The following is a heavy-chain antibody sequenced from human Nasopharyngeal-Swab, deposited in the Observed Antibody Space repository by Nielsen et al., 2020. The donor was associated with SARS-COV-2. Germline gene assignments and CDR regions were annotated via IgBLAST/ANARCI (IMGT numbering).Heavy chain of an antibody. CDR3: AKDLTSCWGGDY. J-gene: IGHJ4*02. CDR2: LSHDGDMK. CDR1: GFSITRFG. Sequence: GGSLRLSCAASGFSITRFGMQWLRQAPGKGLEWVALLSHDGDMKYHADSVKGRFTISRDISENTVYLQMNSLSVEDTAVYYCAKDLTSCWGGDYWGQGTLVAVSS. V-gene: IGHV3-30*18. D-gene: IGHD6-19*01.